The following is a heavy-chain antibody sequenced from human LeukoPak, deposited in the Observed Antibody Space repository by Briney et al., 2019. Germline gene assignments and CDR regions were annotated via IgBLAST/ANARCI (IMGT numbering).Heavy chain of an antibody. CDR3: AIMHGYYDGSGYWVQ. Sequence: GGSLRLSCAVSGITLNNYGMSWVRQAPGKGLEWVSFISPSGDRTSNADSVEGRFTISRDNPRNTLYLQMNSLRDEDTAVYYCAIMHGYYDGSGYWVQWGQGTLVTVSS. CDR2: ISPSGDRT. CDR1: GITLNNYG. J-gene: IGHJ4*02. V-gene: IGHV3-23*01. D-gene: IGHD3-22*01.